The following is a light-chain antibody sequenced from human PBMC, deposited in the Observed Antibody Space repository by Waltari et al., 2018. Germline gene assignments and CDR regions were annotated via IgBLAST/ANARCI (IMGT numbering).Light chain of an antibody. CDR3: QKYGTLPAT. J-gene: IGKJ1*01. Sequence: EIVLTQSPGTLSLSPGERATLSCRASQSVSRTLAWYQQKPGQAPRLLIYDAPIRATGIPDRFSGSGSGTDVSLTISRLETEDFAVYYCQKYGTLPATFGQGTKVEIK. V-gene: IGKV3-20*01. CDR1: QSVSRT. CDR2: DAP.